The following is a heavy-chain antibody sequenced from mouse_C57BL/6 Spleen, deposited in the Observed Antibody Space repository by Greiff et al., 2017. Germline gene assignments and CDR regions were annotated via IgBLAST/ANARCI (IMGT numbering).Heavy chain of an antibody. J-gene: IGHJ1*03. CDR2: ISSGGSYT. V-gene: IGHV5-6*02. Sequence: EVMLVESGGDLVKPGGSLKLSCAASGFTFSSYGMSWVRQTPDKRLEWVATISSGGSYTYYPDSVKGRFTISRDNAKNTLYLQMSSLKSEDTAMYCCARRDDYDAFVWGTGTTVTVSS. D-gene: IGHD2-4*01. CDR1: GFTFSSYG. CDR3: ARRDDYDAFV.